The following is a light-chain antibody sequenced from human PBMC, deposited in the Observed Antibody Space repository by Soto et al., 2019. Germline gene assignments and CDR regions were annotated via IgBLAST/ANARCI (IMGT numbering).Light chain of an antibody. Sequence: IRMTQSPSSLSASAGDRVTITCRASASISTFLNWYQQTPGKAPKLLIYGASSLQTGVPSRFSGSGSGTDFTLSINSLQPEDFATYYCQQAYSFPITFGQGTRLENK. CDR2: GAS. J-gene: IGKJ5*01. CDR3: QQAYSFPIT. V-gene: IGKV1-39*01. CDR1: ASISTF.